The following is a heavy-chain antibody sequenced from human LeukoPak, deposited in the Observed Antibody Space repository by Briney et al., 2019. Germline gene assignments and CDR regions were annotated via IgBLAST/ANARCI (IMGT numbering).Heavy chain of an antibody. CDR1: GYIFKNFA. Sequence: GGSLRLSCGASGYIFKNFAMHWVRQAPGKGLEWVALIRSGGIEKFYADSVKGRFTVSRDNSKNTLYLQMNSLRVQDTATYYCARERQNKDFWSGGDYWGQGTLVTVSS. D-gene: IGHD3-3*01. CDR2: IRSGGIEK. V-gene: IGHV3-30*02. CDR3: ARERQNKDFWSGGDY. J-gene: IGHJ4*02.